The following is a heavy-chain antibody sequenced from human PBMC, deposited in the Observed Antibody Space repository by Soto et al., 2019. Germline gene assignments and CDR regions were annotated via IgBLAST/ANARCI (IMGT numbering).Heavy chain of an antibody. CDR2: INPKSDDT. CDR3: ARKHSLDYIRWGLDP. Sequence: ASVKVSCKASGYPFSDNQIHWLRRAPGQGLEWMGRINPKSDDTNYAQKFQGWVTMTRDTSIDTAYLELTGLTSDDTATYYCARKHSLDYIRWGLDPWGQGTLVTISS. V-gene: IGHV1-2*04. J-gene: IGHJ5*02. CDR1: GYPFSDNQ. D-gene: IGHD4-4*01.